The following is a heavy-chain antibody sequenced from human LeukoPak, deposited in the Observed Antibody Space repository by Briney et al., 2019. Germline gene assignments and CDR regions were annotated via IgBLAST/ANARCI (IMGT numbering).Heavy chain of an antibody. Sequence: GGSLRLSCAASGFTFSSYSMNWVRQAPGKGLEWVSSISSSSSYIYYADSVKGRFTISRDNAKNSLYLQMNSLRAEDTAVYYCATASRYCTNGVCQLYYYYGMDVWGQGTTVTVSS. CDR3: ATASRYCTNGVCQLYYYYGMDV. J-gene: IGHJ6*02. V-gene: IGHV3-21*04. D-gene: IGHD2-8*01. CDR2: ISSSSSYI. CDR1: GFTFSSYS.